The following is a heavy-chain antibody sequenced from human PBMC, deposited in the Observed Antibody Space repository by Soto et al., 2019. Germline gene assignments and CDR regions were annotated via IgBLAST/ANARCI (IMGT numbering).Heavy chain of an antibody. V-gene: IGHV3-64D*06. J-gene: IGHJ4*02. CDR1: GFTFSIYA. Sequence: GGSLRLSCSASGFTFSIYAMHWVRQAPGKGLEYVSSISISGGSTHYADSVKGRFTISRDNSKNTQYLQMSSLRADDTALYYCVKGEYYYDSSGYYPFDYWGQGTLVTVSS. D-gene: IGHD3-22*01. CDR3: VKGEYYYDSSGYYPFDY. CDR2: ISISGGST.